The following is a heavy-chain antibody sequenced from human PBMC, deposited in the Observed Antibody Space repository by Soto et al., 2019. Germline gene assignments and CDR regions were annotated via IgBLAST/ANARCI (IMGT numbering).Heavy chain of an antibody. D-gene: IGHD4-4*01. Sequence: SETLSLTCAFYGGSFSGYYWSWIRQPPGKGLEWIGEINHSGSTNYNPSLKSRVTISVDTSKNQFSLKLSSVTAADTAVYYCARGGSITPMTTVNNWFDPWGQGTLVTVSS. CDR3: ARGGSITPMTTVNNWFDP. CDR2: INHSGST. CDR1: GGSFSGYY. V-gene: IGHV4-34*01. J-gene: IGHJ5*02.